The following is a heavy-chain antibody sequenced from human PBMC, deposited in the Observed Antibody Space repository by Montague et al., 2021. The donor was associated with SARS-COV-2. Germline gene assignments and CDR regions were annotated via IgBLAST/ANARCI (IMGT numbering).Heavy chain of an antibody. D-gene: IGHD6-19*01. CDR2: INYSGET. V-gene: IGHV4-39*01. J-gene: IGHJ2*01. CDR1: GGSISSGTYY. CDR3: ARRAQWQLSWFFDL. Sequence: SETLSLTCTVSGGSISSGTYYWGWVRQPPGKGLEWIGTINYSGETYYNPSLKSRVTISVDTSKNQSSLKVTSVTAADTAVYYCARRAQWQLSWFFDLWGRGTLVTVSS.